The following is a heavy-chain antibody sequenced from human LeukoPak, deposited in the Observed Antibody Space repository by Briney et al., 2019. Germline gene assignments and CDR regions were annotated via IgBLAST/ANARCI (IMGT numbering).Heavy chain of an antibody. D-gene: IGHD3-16*01. CDR2: IDLADSDT. Sequence: PGESLKISCRSSGYRFTTYWSGWVRQMPGKGLEWMGIIDLADSDTRYGPSFQGQVTISADKSISTAYLQWSSLKASDTAIYDCARRVLSDAFDIWGQGTMVTVSS. V-gene: IGHV5-51*01. J-gene: IGHJ3*02. CDR1: GYRFTTYW. CDR3: ARRVLSDAFDI.